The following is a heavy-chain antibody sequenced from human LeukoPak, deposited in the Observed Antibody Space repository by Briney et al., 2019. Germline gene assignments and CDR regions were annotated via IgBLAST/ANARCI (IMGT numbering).Heavy chain of an antibody. D-gene: IGHD2-2*01. V-gene: IGHV4-61*02. CDR2: IHTSGST. J-gene: IGHJ4*02. CDR3: ARSIVVVPAAVDY. Sequence: PSETLSLTCTVSGGSISSGNFYWSWIRQPAGKGLEWIGRIHTSGSTNYNPSLKSRVTIAVDTSKRQFSPKLSSVTAADTAVYYCARSIVVVPAAVDYWGQGTLATVSS. CDR1: GGSISSGNFY.